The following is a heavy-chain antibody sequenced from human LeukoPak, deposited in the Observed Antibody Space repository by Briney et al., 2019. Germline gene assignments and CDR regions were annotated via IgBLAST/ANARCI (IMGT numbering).Heavy chain of an antibody. CDR2: IKSDESIT. J-gene: IGHJ6*02. CDR3: VRDRSYGMDV. V-gene: IGHV3-74*01. CDR1: GFIFSSSW. Sequence: GGSLRLSCAASGFIFSSSWMHWVRQAPGTGLVWVSHIKSDESITSYADSVKGRFTISRDNAKNTLYLQMNSLRAEDTAVYYCVRDRSYGMDVWGQGTTVTVSS.